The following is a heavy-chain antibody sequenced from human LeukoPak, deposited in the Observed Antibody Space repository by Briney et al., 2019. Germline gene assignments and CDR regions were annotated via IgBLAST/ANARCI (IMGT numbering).Heavy chain of an antibody. CDR3: ARDRNDFWSGSRFDY. Sequence: SVKVSCKASGGTSSSYAISWVRQAPGQGLEWMGGIIPIFGTANYAQKFQGRVTITADESTSTAYMELSSLRSEDTAVYYRARDRNDFWSGSRFDYWGQGTLVTVSS. J-gene: IGHJ4*02. CDR1: GGTSSSYA. V-gene: IGHV1-69*13. CDR2: IIPIFGTA. D-gene: IGHD3-3*01.